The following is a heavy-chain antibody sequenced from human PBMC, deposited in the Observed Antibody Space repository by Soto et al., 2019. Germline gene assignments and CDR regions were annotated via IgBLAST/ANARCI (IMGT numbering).Heavy chain of an antibody. CDR3: ARKPDVATAKVGGGYVFDV. D-gene: IGHD3-16*01. V-gene: IGHV4-4*02. CDR2: IYHSGSP. J-gene: IGHJ3*01. CDR1: SGSIFTTNW. Sequence: QVQLQESGPGLVKPSGTLSLTCAASSGSIFTTNWWSWVRQSPGRGLQWIGDIYHSGSPKYNPSLKRRVSISIDKFNDRFFLNLTSVTAADTAVYYCARKPDVATAKVGGGYVFDVWGQGTMVTVSS.